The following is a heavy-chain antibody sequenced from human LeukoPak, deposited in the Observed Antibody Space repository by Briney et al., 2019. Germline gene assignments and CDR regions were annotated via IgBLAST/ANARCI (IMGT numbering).Heavy chain of an antibody. D-gene: IGHD6-19*01. Sequence: ASVKVSFTASGYTFTVYYMHWVRQAPGQGLEGMGWINPNSGGTNYAQKFQGRVTMTRDTSISTAYMELSRLRSDDTAVYYCARDQELKYSSGCLDYWGQGTLVTVSS. J-gene: IGHJ4*02. CDR3: ARDQELKYSSGCLDY. CDR1: GYTFTVYY. V-gene: IGHV1-2*02. CDR2: INPNSGGT.